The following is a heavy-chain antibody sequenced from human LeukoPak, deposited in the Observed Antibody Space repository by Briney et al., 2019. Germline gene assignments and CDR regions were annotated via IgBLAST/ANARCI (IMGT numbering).Heavy chain of an antibody. CDR1: GYTFTGYY. V-gene: IGHV1-2*06. CDR2: INPNSGGT. J-gene: IGHJ5*02. D-gene: IGHD2-21*01. CDR3: ARGSGGGGGIVAPLYNWFDP. Sequence: ASVKVSCKASGYTFTGYYMHWVRQAPGQGLEWMGRINPNSGGTNYAQKFQGRVTMTRDTSISTAYMELSRLRSDDTAVYYCARGSGGGGGIVAPLYNWFDPWGQGTLVTVSS.